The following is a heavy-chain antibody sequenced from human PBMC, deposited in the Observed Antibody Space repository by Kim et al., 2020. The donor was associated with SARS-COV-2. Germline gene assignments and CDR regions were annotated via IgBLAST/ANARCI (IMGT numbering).Heavy chain of an antibody. V-gene: IGHV4-39*01. CDR3: ARLPNGHPNWFDR. CDR1: GGSIRSGTNT. D-gene: IGHD2-8*01. Sequence: SETLSLTCTVSGGSIRSGTNTWGWIRLPPGKGLEWIATFHYTGNTYYNPSLQSRLTISMDTSKSQVSLNLTSVTAADTAVYYCARLPNGHPNWFDRWGQGTLVTVSS. CDR2: FHYTGNT. J-gene: IGHJ5*02.